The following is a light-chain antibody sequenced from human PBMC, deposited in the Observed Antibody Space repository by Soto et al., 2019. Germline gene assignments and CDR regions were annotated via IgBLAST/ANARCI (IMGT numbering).Light chain of an antibody. CDR2: LSSDGSH. J-gene: IGLJ3*02. Sequence: QPVLTQSPSASASLGASVKLTCTLSSGHSSYAIAWHQQQPEKGPRYLMKLSSDGSHSKGDGIPDRFSGSSSGAERYLTISSRQSEDEADYYCQTWGTGPWVFGGGTKLTVL. CDR1: SGHSSYA. V-gene: IGLV4-69*01. CDR3: QTWGTGPWV.